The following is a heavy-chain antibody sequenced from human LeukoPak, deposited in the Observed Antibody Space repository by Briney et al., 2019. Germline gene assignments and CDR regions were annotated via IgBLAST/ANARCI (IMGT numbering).Heavy chain of an antibody. V-gene: IGHV4-38-2*02. D-gene: IGHD6-19*01. CDR2: IYHSGNT. CDR3: ARDPQTAGLFDY. J-gene: IGHJ4*02. CDR1: GYSISTSYY. Sequence: PSETLPLTCTVSGYSISTSYYWGWIRQPPGKGLEWIGSIYHSGNTYYNPSLKSRVTISVDTSKNQFSLKLSSVTAADTAVYYCARDPQTAGLFDYWGQGTLVTVSS.